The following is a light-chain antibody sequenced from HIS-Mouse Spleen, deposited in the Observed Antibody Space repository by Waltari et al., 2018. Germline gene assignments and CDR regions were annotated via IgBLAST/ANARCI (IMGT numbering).Light chain of an antibody. CDR3: YSTDSSGNHRV. CDR1: ALPKKY. V-gene: IGLV3-10*01. J-gene: IGLJ2*01. Sequence: SYELTQPPSVSVSPGQTARITCSGDALPKKYAYWYQQKSGQAPGLVIYEDSKRHSGIREGFSGSSAGTMATLTISGAQVEDEADYYCYSTDSSGNHRVFGGGTKLTVL. CDR2: EDS.